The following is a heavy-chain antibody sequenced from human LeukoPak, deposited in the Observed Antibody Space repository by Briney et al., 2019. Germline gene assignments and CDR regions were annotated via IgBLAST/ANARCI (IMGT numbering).Heavy chain of an antibody. CDR3: ARDYNYYGSGSYHDY. CDR1: GFTFSSYW. Sequence: PGGSLRLSCAASGFTFSSYWMSWVRQAPGKGLEWVANIKQDGSEKYYVDSVKGRFTISRDNAKNSLYLQMNSLGAEDTAVYYCARDYNYYGSGSYHDYWGQGTLVTVSS. D-gene: IGHD3-10*01. CDR2: IKQDGSEK. V-gene: IGHV3-7*01. J-gene: IGHJ4*02.